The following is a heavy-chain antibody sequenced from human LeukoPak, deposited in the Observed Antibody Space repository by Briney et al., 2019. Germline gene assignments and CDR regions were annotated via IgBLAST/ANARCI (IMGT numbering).Heavy chain of an antibody. CDR3: ARDGCSSTSCYYYYYYGMDV. Sequence: GASVKVSCKASGGTFSSYAISWVRQAPGQGLEWMGGIIPIFGTANYAQKFQGRVTITADESTSTAYMELSSLRSEDTAVYYCARDGCSSTSCYYYYYYGMDVWGQGTTVTVPS. J-gene: IGHJ6*02. V-gene: IGHV1-69*13. CDR2: IIPIFGTA. CDR1: GGTFSSYA. D-gene: IGHD2-2*01.